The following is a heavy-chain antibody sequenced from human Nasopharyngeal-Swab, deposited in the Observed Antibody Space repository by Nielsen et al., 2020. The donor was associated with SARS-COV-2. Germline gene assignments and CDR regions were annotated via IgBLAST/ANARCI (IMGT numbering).Heavy chain of an antibody. CDR2: IGFRADDT. CDR1: GFTFRNYA. J-gene: IGHJ5*02. V-gene: IGHV3-23*01. D-gene: IGHD5-24*01. CDR3: VRDLPYNEVS. Sequence: GGSLRLSCKGSGFTFRNYALSWVRQTPGKGLEWVSTIGFRADDTHYVDSVEGRFTVSRDDSKSTLFLQMNRLRGEDTAVYYCVRDLPYNEVSWGRGTLVTVSS.